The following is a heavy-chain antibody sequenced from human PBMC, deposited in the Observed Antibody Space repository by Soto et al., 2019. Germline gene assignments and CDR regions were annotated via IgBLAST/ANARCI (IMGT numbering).Heavy chain of an antibody. V-gene: IGHV1-2*02. CDR3: ARDFYYYDSSGYYYDAFDI. CDR2: INPNSGGT. Sequence: SSVKVSCKASGYTFTGYYMHWVRQAPGQGLEWMGWINPNSGGTNYAQKFQGRVTMTRDTSISTAYMELSRLRSDYTAVYYCARDFYYYDSSGYYYDAFDIWGQGTMVTVSS. J-gene: IGHJ3*02. D-gene: IGHD3-22*01. CDR1: GYTFTGYY.